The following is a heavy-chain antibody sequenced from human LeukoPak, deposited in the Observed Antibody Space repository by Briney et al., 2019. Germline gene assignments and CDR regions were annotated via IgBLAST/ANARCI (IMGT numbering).Heavy chain of an antibody. Sequence: ASVNVSCKASGYTFTSYDINWVRQATGQGLEWMGWMNPNSGNTGFAQKFQGRITMTSNTSISTAYMELSSLRSEDTAVYYCARGGLRWRDPFDIWGQGTMVTVSS. D-gene: IGHD2-15*01. V-gene: IGHV1-8*01. CDR3: ARGGLRWRDPFDI. J-gene: IGHJ3*02. CDR2: MNPNSGNT. CDR1: GYTFTSYD.